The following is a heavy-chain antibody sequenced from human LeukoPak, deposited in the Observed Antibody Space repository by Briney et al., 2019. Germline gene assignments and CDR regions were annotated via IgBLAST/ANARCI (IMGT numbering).Heavy chain of an antibody. D-gene: IGHD3-9*01. Sequence: SETLSLTCTVSGGSVSNTDFYWGWIRQPPGKGLQWRGNIYYSGSTYYNPSLNSRVTMSVDTSKNQFSLKMTSVTAADTAVYYCARLTKGRYFDYIFDYWGQGTLFTVSS. CDR1: GGSVSNTDFY. CDR2: IYYSGST. V-gene: IGHV4-39*01. J-gene: IGHJ4*02. CDR3: ARLTKGRYFDYIFDY.